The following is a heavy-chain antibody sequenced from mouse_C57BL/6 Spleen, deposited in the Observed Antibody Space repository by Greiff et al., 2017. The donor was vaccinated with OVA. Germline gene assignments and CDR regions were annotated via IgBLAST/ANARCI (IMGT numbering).Heavy chain of an antibody. J-gene: IGHJ2*01. CDR2: ISSGGSYT. D-gene: IGHD2-3*01. CDR1: GFTFSSYG. V-gene: IGHV5-6*01. Sequence: EVHLVESGGDLVKPGGSLKLSCAASGFTFSSYGMSWVRQTPDKRLEWVATISSGGSYTYYPDSVKGRFTISRDNAKNTLYLQMSSLKSEDTAMYYCARPVYDGYYFFDYWGQGTTLTVSS. CDR3: ARPVYDGYYFFDY.